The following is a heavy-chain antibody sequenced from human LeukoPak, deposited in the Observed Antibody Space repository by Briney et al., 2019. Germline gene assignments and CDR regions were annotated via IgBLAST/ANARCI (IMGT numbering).Heavy chain of an antibody. Sequence: GGSLRLSCAASGFTVSSHDMSWVRQAPGMGLVWVSRINSDGSSTSYADSVKGRFIISRDNAKNTLYLQMNSLRGEDAAVYYCATDLGYSTSWYEGDFHHWGQGAQVTVSS. CDR1: GFTVSSHD. J-gene: IGHJ1*01. D-gene: IGHD6-13*01. CDR3: ATDLGYSTSWYEGDFHH. CDR2: INSDGSST. V-gene: IGHV3-74*01.